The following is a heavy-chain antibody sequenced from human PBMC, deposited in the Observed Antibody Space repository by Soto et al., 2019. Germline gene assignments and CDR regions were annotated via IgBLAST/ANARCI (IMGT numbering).Heavy chain of an antibody. J-gene: IGHJ6*02. Sequence: QVQLVQSGAEAKKPGASVKVSCKASGYTLTSYGISWVRQAPGQGLDWVGWISAYNGDKKYAQKFLGRVTMTTDTSTSTAYMELRNLRSDDTAVYYCARDGVNWGPSYGMDVWGQGTTVTVS. CDR3: ARDGVNWGPSYGMDV. CDR2: ISAYNGDK. D-gene: IGHD7-27*01. V-gene: IGHV1-18*04. CDR1: GYTLTSYG.